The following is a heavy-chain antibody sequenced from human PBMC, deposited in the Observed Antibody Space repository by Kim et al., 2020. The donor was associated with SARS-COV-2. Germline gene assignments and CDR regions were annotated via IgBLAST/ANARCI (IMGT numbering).Heavy chain of an antibody. CDR1: GFTFSSYG. J-gene: IGHJ4*02. V-gene: IGHV3-33*01. CDR3: ARDRGKGVAAAGIIWY. CDR2: IWYDGSNK. Sequence: GGSLRLSCAASGFTFSSYGMHWVRQAPGKGLEWVAVIWYDGSNKYYADSVKGRFTISRDNSKNTLYLQMNSLRAEDTAVYYCARDRGKGVAAAGIIWYWGQGTLVTVSS. D-gene: IGHD6-13*01.